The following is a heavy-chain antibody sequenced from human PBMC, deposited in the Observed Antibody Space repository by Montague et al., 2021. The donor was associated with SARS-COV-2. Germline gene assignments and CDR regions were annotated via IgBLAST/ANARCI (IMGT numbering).Heavy chain of an antibody. D-gene: IGHD3-10*01. CDR2: ISFDGSNA. Sequence: SLRLSCAASGFTFSGYAMHWVRQAPGKGLGWVAVISFDGSNAWYADSVKGRFTISRDNSKNTVYLQMNSLRAEDTAVYYCARGGVWVGVDNSDYWGQGTLVTVSS. CDR3: ARGGVWVGVDNSDY. J-gene: IGHJ4*02. V-gene: IGHV3-30*04. CDR1: GFTFSGYA.